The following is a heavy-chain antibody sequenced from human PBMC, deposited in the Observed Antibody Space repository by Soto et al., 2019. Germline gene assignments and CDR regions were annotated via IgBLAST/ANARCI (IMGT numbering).Heavy chain of an antibody. J-gene: IGHJ4*02. Sequence: GGSLRLSCAASGFTFSRYAMSWVRQAPGKGLEWVSDISGSGGSTYYADSVKGWCSISRVNTKNTLYLQMNSLSAEDTVVDYGAGVGATGVDDFDYWGQGTLVTVSS. D-gene: IGHD1-26*01. CDR3: AGVGATGVDDFDY. CDR2: ISGSGGST. CDR1: GFTFSRYA. V-gene: IGHV3-23*01.